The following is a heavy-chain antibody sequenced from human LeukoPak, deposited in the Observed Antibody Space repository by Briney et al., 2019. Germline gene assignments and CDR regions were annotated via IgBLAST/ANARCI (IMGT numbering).Heavy chain of an antibody. V-gene: IGHV4-39*07. CDR1: GDSITNNNCY. CDR2: INHSGST. Sequence: KTSETLSLTCTVSGDSITNNNCYWSWIRQPPGKGLEWIGEINHSGSTNYNPSLKSRVTISVDTSKNQFSLKLSSVTAADTAVYYCARPIRGIWGQGTMVTVSS. J-gene: IGHJ3*02. CDR3: ARPIRGI.